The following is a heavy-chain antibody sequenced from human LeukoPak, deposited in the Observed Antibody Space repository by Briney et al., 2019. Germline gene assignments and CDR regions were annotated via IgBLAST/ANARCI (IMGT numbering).Heavy chain of an antibody. J-gene: IGHJ4*02. CDR3: ARVDYDYVWGSYRRYYFDY. CDR2: ISVNHGET. D-gene: IGHD3-16*02. Sequence: ASVKVSCKTSGYIFSTYGISWVRQAPGQGLEWVGWISVNHGETKYAQEFERRVTMTTDTSTNTAYMELRSLRNDDTAVYYCARVDYDYVWGSYRRYYFDYWGQGSLVTVAS. V-gene: IGHV1-18*01. CDR1: GYIFSTYG.